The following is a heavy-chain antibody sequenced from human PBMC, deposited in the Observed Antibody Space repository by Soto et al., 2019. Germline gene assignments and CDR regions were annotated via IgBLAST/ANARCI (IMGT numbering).Heavy chain of an antibody. CDR2: INHSGST. D-gene: IGHD2-15*01. CDR3: VSKLGSCTGGSCNWCVDL. CDR1: GGSFSGFY. J-gene: IGHJ2*01. V-gene: IGHV4-34*01. Sequence: QVQLQQWGAGLLKPSETLSLTCAVYGGSFSGFYWSWIRQPPGKGLAWIGEINHSGSTNYNPSLKSRVSISADTSKNQFSRQLSSVTAADTAVYYCVSKLGSCTGGSCNWCVDLWGRGTLVTVSS.